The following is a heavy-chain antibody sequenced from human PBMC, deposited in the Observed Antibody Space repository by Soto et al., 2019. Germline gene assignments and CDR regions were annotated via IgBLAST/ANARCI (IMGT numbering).Heavy chain of an antibody. D-gene: IGHD6-19*01. J-gene: IGHJ4*02. Sequence: GGSLRLSCSASGFTFSSYAMHWVRQDPGKGLEYVSAISSNGGSTYYADSVKGRFTISRDNSKNTLYLQMSSLRAEDTAVYYCVKELVAGMGGRNDYWGQGTLVTVSS. CDR1: GFTFSSYA. CDR2: ISSNGGST. CDR3: VKELVAGMGGRNDY. V-gene: IGHV3-64D*08.